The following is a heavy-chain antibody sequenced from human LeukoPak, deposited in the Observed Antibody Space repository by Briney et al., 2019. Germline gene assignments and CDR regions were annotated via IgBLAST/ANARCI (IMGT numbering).Heavy chain of an antibody. J-gene: IGHJ5*02. CDR1: GGSISSSSYY. V-gene: IGHV4-39*07. CDR3: ARPYSSSSRGGWWFDP. Sequence: PSETLSLTCTVSGGSISSSSYYWGWIRQPPGKGLEWIGSIYYSGSTYYNPSLKSRVTISVDTSKNQFSLKLSSVTAADTAVYYCARPYSSSSRGGWWFDPWGQGTLVTVSS. CDR2: IYYSGST. D-gene: IGHD6-6*01.